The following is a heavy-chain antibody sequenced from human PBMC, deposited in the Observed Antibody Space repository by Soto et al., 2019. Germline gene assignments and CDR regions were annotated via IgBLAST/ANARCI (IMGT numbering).Heavy chain of an antibody. J-gene: IGHJ5*02. V-gene: IGHV1-69*08. D-gene: IGHD5-12*01. CDR2: IIPILGIA. CDR3: AREMATPWFDP. Sequence: QVQLVQSGAEVKKPGSSVKVSCKASGGTFSSFTISWVRQAPGQGLEWVGRIIPILGIANDAQKFQGRVTIPADKSQSTAYMELSSLRSEDTAVYYCAREMATPWFDPWGQGTLVTVSS. CDR1: GGTFSSFT.